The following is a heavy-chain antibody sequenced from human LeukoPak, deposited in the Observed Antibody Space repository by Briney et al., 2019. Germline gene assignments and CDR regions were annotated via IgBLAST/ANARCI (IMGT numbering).Heavy chain of an antibody. Sequence: GGPLRLSCAASGFTFSSYAMSWVRQAPGKGLEWASAISGSGGSTYYADSVKGRFTISRDNSKNTLYLQTNSLRAEDTAVYYCAKAGGKYSSSWYEDYWGQGTLVTVSS. D-gene: IGHD6-13*01. CDR3: AKAGGKYSSSWYEDY. V-gene: IGHV3-23*01. J-gene: IGHJ4*02. CDR1: GFTFSSYA. CDR2: ISGSGGST.